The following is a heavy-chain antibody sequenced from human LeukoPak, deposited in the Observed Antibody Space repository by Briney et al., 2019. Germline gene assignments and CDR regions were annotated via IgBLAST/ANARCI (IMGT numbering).Heavy chain of an antibody. Sequence: GGSLRLSCAASGLTGSHNYASWVRQAPGKGLEWVSAIHTSGDTCYADSVKGRFTISRDNSKNTLYLQMSSLRVEDTAVYYCVPKGNEGYWGQGTLVTVSS. CDR1: GLTGSHNY. D-gene: IGHD1-1*01. CDR3: VPKGNEGY. V-gene: IGHV3-66*03. J-gene: IGHJ4*02. CDR2: IHTSGDT.